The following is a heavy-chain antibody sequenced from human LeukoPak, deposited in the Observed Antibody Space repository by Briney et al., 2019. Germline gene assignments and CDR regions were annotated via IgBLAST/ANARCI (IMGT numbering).Heavy chain of an antibody. J-gene: IGHJ5*02. V-gene: IGHV3-23*01. CDR3: AKDLMRDRWFGES. D-gene: IGHD3-10*01. CDR1: GFIFSNYA. Sequence: PGGSLRLSCATSGFIFSNYAVNWVRQAPGKGLEWVSIISGSGDTTYYADSVKGRFTISRDNSKNTLYLQMNSLRTEDTAVYYCAKDLMRDRWFGESWGQGTLVTVSS. CDR2: ISGSGDTT.